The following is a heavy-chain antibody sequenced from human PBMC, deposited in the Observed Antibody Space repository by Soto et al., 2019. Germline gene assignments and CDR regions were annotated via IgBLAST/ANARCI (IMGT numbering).Heavy chain of an antibody. V-gene: IGHV3-23*01. CDR2: INESGGTV. J-gene: IGHJ5*02. Sequence: EVQLLESGGGLVQSGGSLRLSCAASGFVFGNCAMAWVRQAPGKGLEWVSGINESGGTVYYADSVKGRFTISRDNSMNTMHLQMKILRAEDTALYYCVKRPQLGSVTFYAAGFQSWGQGILVTVSS. CDR3: VKRPQLGSVTFYAAGFQS. CDR1: GFVFGNCA. D-gene: IGHD6-6*01.